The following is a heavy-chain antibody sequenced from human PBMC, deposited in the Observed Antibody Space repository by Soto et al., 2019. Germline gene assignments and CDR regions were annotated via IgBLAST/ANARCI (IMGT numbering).Heavy chain of an antibody. CDR2: IYSAGGI. CDR1: GVTVTNNY. J-gene: IGHJ4*02. V-gene: IGHV3-66*01. CDR3: ARVLRPTYYYDSSADY. Sequence: PGGSLRLSCAASGVTVTNNYMGWVRQAPGKGLEWVSIIYSAGGIYYADSVKGRFTISRDNSKNTLYLQLNSLRAEDTAVYYCARVLRPTYYYDSSADYWGQGTLVTVSS. D-gene: IGHD3-22*01.